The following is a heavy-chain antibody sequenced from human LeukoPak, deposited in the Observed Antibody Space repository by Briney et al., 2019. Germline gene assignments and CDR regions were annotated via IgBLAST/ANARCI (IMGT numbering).Heavy chain of an antibody. CDR3: ARAKTERDGYNY. J-gene: IGHJ4*02. D-gene: IGHD5-24*01. V-gene: IGHV4-38-2*02. CDR1: GYSISSGYY. CDR2: IYHSGST. Sequence: SETLSLTCTVSGYSISSGYYWGWIRQPPGKGLEWIGSIYHSGSTYYNPSLKSRVTISVDTSKNQFSLKLSSVTAADTAVYYCARAKTERDGYNYWGQGTLVTVSS.